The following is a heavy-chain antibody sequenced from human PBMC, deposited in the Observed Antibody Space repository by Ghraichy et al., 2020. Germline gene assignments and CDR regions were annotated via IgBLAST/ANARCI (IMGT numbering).Heavy chain of an antibody. CDR3: ARAPGGVLVRLRFDP. CDR1: GFTFSDFH. J-gene: IGHJ5*02. V-gene: IGHV3-11*01. Sequence: LSLTCAASGFTFSDFHMSWIRQAPGKGLEWVSYISNSGSIKHYADSVKGQFTISRDNAKNSMYLQMNSLRAEDTAVYYCARAPGGVLVRLRFDPWGQGTLVTVSS. D-gene: IGHD4-23*01. CDR2: ISNSGSIK.